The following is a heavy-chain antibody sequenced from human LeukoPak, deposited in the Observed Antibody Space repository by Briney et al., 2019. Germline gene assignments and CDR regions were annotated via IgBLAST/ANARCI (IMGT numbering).Heavy chain of an antibody. J-gene: IGHJ4*02. CDR2: ISSGGSTI. CDR1: GFTFSDYY. V-gene: IGHV3-11*01. D-gene: IGHD6-13*01. CDR3: GRGAAAGRCFNF. Sequence: KPGGSLRLSCAVSGFTFSDYYMSWIRQAPGKGLEWVSYISSGGSTISHADSVKGRFTISRDNAENSLYLQMNSLRAEDTAVYYFGRGAAAGRCFNFGGRGPLVPVSS.